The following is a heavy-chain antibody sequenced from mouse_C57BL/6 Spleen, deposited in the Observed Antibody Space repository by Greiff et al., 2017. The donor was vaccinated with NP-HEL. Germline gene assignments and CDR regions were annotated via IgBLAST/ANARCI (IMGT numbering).Heavy chain of an antibody. D-gene: IGHD2-5*01. Sequence: QVQLQQPGAELVKPGASVKMSCKASGYTFTSYWITWVKQRPGQGLEWIGDIYPGSGSTNYNEKFKSKATLTVDTSSSTAYMQLSSLTSEDSAVYYCARPHSNYGGWFAYWGQGTLVTVSA. J-gene: IGHJ3*01. CDR3: ARPHSNYGGWFAY. CDR1: GYTFTSYW. CDR2: IYPGSGST. V-gene: IGHV1-55*01.